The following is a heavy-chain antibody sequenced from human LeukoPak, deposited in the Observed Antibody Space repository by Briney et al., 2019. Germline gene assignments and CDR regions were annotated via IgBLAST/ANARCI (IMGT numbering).Heavy chain of an antibody. Sequence: GGSLRLSCVVSGFPFSSYAMSWVRQAPGKGLEWVSGISGSGDDTYYAASVKGRFIVSRDTSKNTLYLQMNSLRAEDTGVYYCAKDPLNTVMVSPTFDYWGQGTLVTVSS. J-gene: IGHJ4*02. V-gene: IGHV3-23*01. D-gene: IGHD5-18*01. CDR2: ISGSGDDT. CDR3: AKDPLNTVMVSPTFDY. CDR1: GFPFSSYA.